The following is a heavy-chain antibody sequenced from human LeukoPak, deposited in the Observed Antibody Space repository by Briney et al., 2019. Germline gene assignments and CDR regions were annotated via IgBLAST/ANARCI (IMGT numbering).Heavy chain of an antibody. CDR3: ARVLPNAGRPRWNWFDP. CDR2: INHSGST. J-gene: IGHJ5*02. CDR1: GGSFSGYY. D-gene: IGHD1-14*01. V-gene: IGHV4-34*01. Sequence: SETLSLTCAVYGGSFSGYYWSWIRQPPGKGLEWIGEINHSGSTNYNPSLKSRVTISVDTSKNQFSLKLSSVTAADTAVYYCARVLPNAGRPRWNWFDPWGQGTLVTVSS.